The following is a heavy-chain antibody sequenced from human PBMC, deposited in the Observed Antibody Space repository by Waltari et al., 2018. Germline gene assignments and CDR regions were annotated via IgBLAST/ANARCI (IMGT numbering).Heavy chain of an antibody. CDR3: ARALIAAWEVQAY. D-gene: IGHD1-26*01. CDR1: GFTLRSYW. J-gene: IGHJ4*02. V-gene: IGHV3-7*03. CDR2: IKPDGSEK. Sequence: EVQLVESGGSLVQPGGSLRLSCAASGFTLRSYWMSWGGRAPGKGLEWVAKIKPDGSEKYYLDSVKGRFPISRDNAENSIYLQMNSLRAEDTAVYYCARALIAAWEVQAYWGQGTLVTVSS.